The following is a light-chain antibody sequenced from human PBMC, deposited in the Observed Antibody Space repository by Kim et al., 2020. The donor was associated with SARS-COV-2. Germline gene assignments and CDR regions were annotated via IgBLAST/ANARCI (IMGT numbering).Light chain of an antibody. CDR3: QAWDSSTVV. Sequence: VSPGQTASITCSGDKLGNKYACWYQQKPGQTPVLVIYQDSKRPSGIPGRFSGSNAGNTATLTISGTQAMDEADYYCQAWDSSTVVFGGGTQLTVL. V-gene: IGLV3-1*01. CDR1: KLGNKY. CDR2: QDS. J-gene: IGLJ3*02.